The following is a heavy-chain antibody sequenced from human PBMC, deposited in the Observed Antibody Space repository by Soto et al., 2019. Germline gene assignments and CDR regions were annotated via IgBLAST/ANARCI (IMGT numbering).Heavy chain of an antibody. CDR2: ISYDGSNK. Sequence: GSLRLSCAASGFTFSSYGMHWVRQAPGKGLEWVAVISYDGSNKYYADSVKGRFTISRDNSKNTLYLQMNSLRAEDTAVYYCAKLPIYDSSGYCYWGQGTLVTVSS. CDR3: AKLPIYDSSGYCY. V-gene: IGHV3-30*18. D-gene: IGHD3-22*01. CDR1: GFTFSSYG. J-gene: IGHJ4*02.